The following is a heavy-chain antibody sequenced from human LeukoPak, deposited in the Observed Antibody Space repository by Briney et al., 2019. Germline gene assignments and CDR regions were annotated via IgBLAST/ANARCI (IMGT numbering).Heavy chain of an antibody. V-gene: IGHV4-4*07. Sequence: SETRSLTCTVSGGSISSYYWSWIRQPAGKGLEWIGRIYTSGSTNYNPSLKSRVTISVDTSKNQFSLNLSSVTAADTAVYYCARHYYGSGSFDYWGQGTLVTVSS. J-gene: IGHJ4*02. CDR1: GGSISSYY. CDR3: ARHYYGSGSFDY. CDR2: IYTSGST. D-gene: IGHD3-10*01.